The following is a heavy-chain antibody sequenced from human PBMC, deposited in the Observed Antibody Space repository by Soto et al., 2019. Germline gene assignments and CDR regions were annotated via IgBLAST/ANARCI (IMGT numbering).Heavy chain of an antibody. V-gene: IGHV1-18*01. J-gene: IGHJ4*02. CDR2: ISAHNGNT. CDR1: GYTFTSYG. CDR3: ARGRYGDY. Sequence: QVHLVQSGAEVKKPGASVKVSCKGSGYTFTSYGITWVRQAPGQGLEWMGWISAHNGNTDYAQRLQGRVTVTRDTSTSTAYMELRSLRSDDTAVYYCARGRYGDYWGQGALITVSS. D-gene: IGHD1-1*01.